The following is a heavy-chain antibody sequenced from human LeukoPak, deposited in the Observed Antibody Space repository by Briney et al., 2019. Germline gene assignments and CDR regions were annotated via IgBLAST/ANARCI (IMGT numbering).Heavy chain of an antibody. CDR3: ARTYYDYVWGSYRPQYFDH. D-gene: IGHD3-16*02. CDR1: GGSFSGYY. Sequence: SETLSLTCAVYGGSFSGYYWSWIRQPPGKGLEWIGEINHSGSTNYNPSLKSRVTISVDTSKNQFSLKLSSVTAADTAVYYCARTYYDYVWGSYRPQYFDHWGQGTLVTVSS. J-gene: IGHJ4*02. V-gene: IGHV4-34*01. CDR2: INHSGST.